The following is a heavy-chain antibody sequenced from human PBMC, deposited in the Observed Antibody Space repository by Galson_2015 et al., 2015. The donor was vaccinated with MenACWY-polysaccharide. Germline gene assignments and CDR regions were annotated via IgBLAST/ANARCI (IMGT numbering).Heavy chain of an antibody. V-gene: IGHV4-38-2*02. CDR1: DYSIRSGYF. CDR2: IFHSGTT. Sequence: ATLSLTCTVSDYSIRSGYFWGWIRQPPGKGLEWIASIFHSGTTYYNPSLKSRVTISVDTSKNQFSLNLSSVTAADTAVYYCARVEKYSGSYYILHWGQGTLVTVSS. D-gene: IGHD1-26*01. J-gene: IGHJ4*02. CDR3: ARVEKYSGSYYILH.